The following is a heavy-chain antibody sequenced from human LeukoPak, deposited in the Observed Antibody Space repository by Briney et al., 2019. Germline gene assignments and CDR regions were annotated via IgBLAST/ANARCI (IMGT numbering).Heavy chain of an antibody. CDR2: IYTSGGT. CDR1: GGSISSGSYY. J-gene: IGHJ6*04. Sequence: SETLSLTCTVSGGSISSGSYYWSWIRQPAGKGLEWIGRIYTSGGTNYNPSLKSRVTISVDTSKNQFSLKLSSVTAADTAVYYCARVITMVRGVIRYGMDVWGKGTTVTVSS. CDR3: ARVITMVRGVIRYGMDV. V-gene: IGHV4-61*02. D-gene: IGHD3-10*01.